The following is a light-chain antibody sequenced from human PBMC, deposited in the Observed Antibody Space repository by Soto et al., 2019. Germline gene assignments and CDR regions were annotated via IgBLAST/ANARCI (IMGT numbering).Light chain of an antibody. Sequence: EVVLSQSPGTLSLSPGDRASLSCRASQNLSRYFLAWYQHKPGQAPRLLIYGASSRATGIPDRFSGSGSGTEFTLTISSLQPEDFATYYCQQHGQWPITFGQGTRLEIK. J-gene: IGKJ5*01. CDR1: QNLSRYF. CDR3: QQHGQWPIT. CDR2: GAS. V-gene: IGKV3-20*01.